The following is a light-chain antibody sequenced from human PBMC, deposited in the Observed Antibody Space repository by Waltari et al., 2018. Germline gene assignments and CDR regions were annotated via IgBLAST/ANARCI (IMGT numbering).Light chain of an antibody. CDR3: CSFAGTYTWV. CDR2: DVT. J-gene: IGLJ3*02. V-gene: IGLV2-11*01. CDR1: TSDVGGYNY. Sequence: SALTQPRSVSGSPGQSVTISCTGPTSDVGGYNYVYWYQHHPGKAPKLMIFDVTQRPSGVPDRFSGSKSANTASLTISGLQAEDEADYYCCSFAGTYTWVFGGGTKVTVL.